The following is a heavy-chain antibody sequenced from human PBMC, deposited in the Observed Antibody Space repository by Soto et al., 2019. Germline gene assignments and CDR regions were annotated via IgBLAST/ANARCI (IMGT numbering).Heavy chain of an antibody. V-gene: IGHV2-5*01. CDR2: IYWNEDK. Sequence: PTPVNPTPTLTLTCTFSAFSLSTNGVGVGWIRQPPGKPLEWLAVIYWNEDKRYSRLPKSRLSITKDTSKTQVVLTLTTMDAVDTATYHCLHTGMVHTITGGHYLDY. J-gene: IGHJ4*01. CDR3: LHTGMVHTITGGHYLDY. CDR1: AFSLSTNGVG. D-gene: IGHD1-1*01.